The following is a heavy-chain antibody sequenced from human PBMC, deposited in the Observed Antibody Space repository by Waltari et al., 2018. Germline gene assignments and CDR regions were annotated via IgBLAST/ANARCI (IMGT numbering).Heavy chain of an antibody. CDR3: ARDITGTLGGIDV. V-gene: IGHV3-33*01. J-gene: IGHJ6*02. CDR2: IWNDGSSA. Sequence: QEQLVASGGGVVQPGRSLRLACVGSRFDFRSFGRHWVRQAPGKGLEWVAVIWNDGSSAYYADSVKGRFTISRDNSKNTVYVQMNSLRVEDTAVYYCARDITGTLGGIDVWGQGTTVTVSS. D-gene: IGHD1-20*01. CDR1: RFDFRSFG.